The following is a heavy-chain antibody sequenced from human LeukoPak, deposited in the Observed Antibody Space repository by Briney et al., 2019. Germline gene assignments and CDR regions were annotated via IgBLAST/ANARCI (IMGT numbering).Heavy chain of an antibody. CDR1: GFAFSSYS. D-gene: IGHD3-10*02. Sequence: GGSLRLSCAASGFAFSSYSMNWVRQAPGKGLEWVSSISSSSGSKYYSDSLKGRFTISRDNAKDLLYLQMNSLRAEDTAVYHCARDLHVRGIITNTNWFDPWGQGTLVTVSS. CDR2: ISSSSGSK. J-gene: IGHJ5*02. CDR3: ARDLHVRGIITNTNWFDP. V-gene: IGHV3-21*01.